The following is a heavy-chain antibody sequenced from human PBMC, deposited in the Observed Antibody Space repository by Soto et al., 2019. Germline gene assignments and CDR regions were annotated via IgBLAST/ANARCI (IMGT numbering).Heavy chain of an antibody. CDR1: GFTFSSYG. D-gene: IGHD2-15*01. J-gene: IGHJ4*02. CDR3: ARDGDCGGSCYLDY. V-gene: IGHV3-33*01. CDR2: IWYDGSNK. Sequence: GGSLRLSCAASGFTFSSYGMHWVRQAPGKGLEWVAVIWYDGSNKYYADSVKGRFTISRDNSKNTLYLQMNSLRAEDTAVYYCARDGDCGGSCYLDYWGQGPLVTVSS.